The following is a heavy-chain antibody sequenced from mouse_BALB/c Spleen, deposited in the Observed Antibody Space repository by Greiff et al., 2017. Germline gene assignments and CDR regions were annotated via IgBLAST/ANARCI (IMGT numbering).Heavy chain of an antibody. CDR1: GYSITSGYY. Sequence: ESGPGLVKPSQSLSLTCSVTGYSITSGYYWNWIRQFPGNKLEWMGYISYDGSNNYNPSLKNRISITRDTSKNQFFLKLNSVTTEDTATYYCAREGVITTAHYFDYWGQGTTLTVSS. V-gene: IGHV3-6*02. J-gene: IGHJ2*01. D-gene: IGHD1-1*01. CDR2: ISYDGSN. CDR3: AREGVITTAHYFDY.